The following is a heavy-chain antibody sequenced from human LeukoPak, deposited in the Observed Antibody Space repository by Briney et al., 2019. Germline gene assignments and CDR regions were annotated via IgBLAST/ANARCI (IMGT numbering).Heavy chain of an antibody. Sequence: SETLSLTCSVSGGSINNADYYWGWIRQAPGKGLEWIGSIFYGGSNHYNPSLKSRAAISVDTSKTQFSLKLTSVTAAGAAMYYCARQLPTAAADTRGYFDYWGQGTVVTVSS. CDR1: GGSINNADYY. J-gene: IGHJ4*01. D-gene: IGHD6-25*01. V-gene: IGHV4-39*01. CDR3: ARQLPTAAADTRGYFDY. CDR2: IFYGGSN.